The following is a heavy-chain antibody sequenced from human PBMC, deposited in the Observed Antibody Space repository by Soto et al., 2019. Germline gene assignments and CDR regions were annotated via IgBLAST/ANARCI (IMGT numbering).Heavy chain of an antibody. D-gene: IGHD1-26*01. J-gene: IGHJ3*02. CDR1: GYTFTSYD. CDR2: MNPNSGNT. CDR3: ARGYSGSYWAAFDI. Sequence: EASVKVSCKASGYTFTSYDINWVRQATGQGLEWMGWMNPNSGNTGYAQKFQGRVTMTRNTSISTAYMELSSLRSEDTAVYYCARGYSGSYWAAFDIWGQGTMVTVSS. V-gene: IGHV1-8*01.